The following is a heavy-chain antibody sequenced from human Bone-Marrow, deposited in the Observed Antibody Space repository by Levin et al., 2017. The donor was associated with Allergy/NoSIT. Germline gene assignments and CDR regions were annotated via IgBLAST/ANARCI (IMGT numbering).Heavy chain of an antibody. CDR3: AREGAGSGSYPY. V-gene: IGHV3-21*01. CDR2: ISSSSSYI. CDR1: GFTFSSYS. Sequence: AGGSLRLSCAASGFTFSSYSMNWVRQAPGKGLEWVSSISSSSSYIYYADSVKGRFTISRDNAKNSLYLQMNSLRAEDTAVYYCAREGAGSGSYPYWGQGTLVTVSS. J-gene: IGHJ4*02. D-gene: IGHD3-10*01.